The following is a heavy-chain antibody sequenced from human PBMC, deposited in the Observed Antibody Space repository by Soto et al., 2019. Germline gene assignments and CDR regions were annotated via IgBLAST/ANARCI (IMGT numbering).Heavy chain of an antibody. D-gene: IGHD2-15*01. J-gene: IGHJ5*02. V-gene: IGHV1-69*13. Sequence: ASVKVSCKASGGTFSSYAISWVRQAPGQGLEWMGGIIPIFGTANYAQKFQGRVTITADESTSTAYMELSSLRSEDTAVYYCARIATMCSGGSCYSKVLNWFDPWGQGTLVTVSS. CDR1: GGTFSSYA. CDR2: IIPIFGTA. CDR3: ARIATMCSGGSCYSKVLNWFDP.